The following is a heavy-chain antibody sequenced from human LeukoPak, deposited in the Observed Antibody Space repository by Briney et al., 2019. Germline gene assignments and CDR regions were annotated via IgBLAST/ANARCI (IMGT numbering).Heavy chain of an antibody. CDR1: GYTFTGYY. Sequence: GASVKVSCKASGYTFTGYYMHWVRQAPGQGLEWMGWINPNSGGTNYAQKFQGRVTMTRDTSISTAYMELSRLRSDDTAVYYCASEVVGAATPWAPFDPWGQGTLVTVSS. CDR2: INPNSGGT. J-gene: IGHJ5*02. CDR3: ASEVVGAATPWAPFDP. D-gene: IGHD2-15*01. V-gene: IGHV1-2*02.